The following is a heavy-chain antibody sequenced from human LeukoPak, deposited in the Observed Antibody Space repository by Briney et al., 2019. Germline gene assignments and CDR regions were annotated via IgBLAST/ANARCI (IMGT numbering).Heavy chain of an antibody. Sequence: SETLFLTCTVSGGSISSYYWSWIRQPPGKGLEWIGYIYYSGSTNYNPSLKSRVTISVDTSKNQLSLKLSSVTAADTAVYYCARDPYYYGSGSYNFHYGMDVWGQGTTVTVSS. J-gene: IGHJ6*02. V-gene: IGHV4-59*01. CDR1: GGSISSYY. CDR2: IYYSGST. CDR3: ARDPYYYGSGSYNFHYGMDV. D-gene: IGHD3-10*01.